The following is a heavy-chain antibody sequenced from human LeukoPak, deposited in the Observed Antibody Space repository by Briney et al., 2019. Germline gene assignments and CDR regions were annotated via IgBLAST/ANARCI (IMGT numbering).Heavy chain of an antibody. CDR3: ATDSPETAAFDY. J-gene: IGHJ4*02. CDR2: IVGSSSNI. D-gene: IGHD1-1*01. CDR1: GFSFSTYS. Sequence: PGGSLRLSCTASGFSFSTYSMNWVRQAPGKGLEWVSYIVGSSSNIYYVDSVKGRFTISRDNAKNSLYLQMDSLRAEDTAVYYCATDSPETAAFDYWGQGTLVTVSS. V-gene: IGHV3-48*04.